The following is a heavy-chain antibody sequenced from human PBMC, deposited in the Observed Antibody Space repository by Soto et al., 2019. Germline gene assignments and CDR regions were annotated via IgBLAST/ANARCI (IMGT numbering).Heavy chain of an antibody. Sequence: GGSLRLSCAASGFTFSSYGMHWVRQAPGKGLEWVAVIWYDGSNKYYADSVKGRFTISRDNSKNTLYLQMNSLRAEDTAVYYCARDSKLNTHDYWGQGTLVTVSS. CDR2: IWYDGSNK. V-gene: IGHV3-33*01. CDR1: GFTFSSYG. D-gene: IGHD2-2*02. CDR3: ARDSKLNTHDY. J-gene: IGHJ4*02.